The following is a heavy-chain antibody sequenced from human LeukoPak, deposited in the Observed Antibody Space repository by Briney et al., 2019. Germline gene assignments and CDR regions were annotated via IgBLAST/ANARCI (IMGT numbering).Heavy chain of an antibody. Sequence: GGSLRLSCAASGFIFRSYAMRWVRQAPGKGLEWVSGISGSGGSTYYADSVKGRFTISRDNYKNTLYLQMNSLRAEDTAVYYCAKVDLGLDYWGQGTLVTVSS. V-gene: IGHV3-23*01. CDR2: ISGSGGST. CDR3: AKVDLGLDY. D-gene: IGHD3-10*01. CDR1: GFIFRSYA. J-gene: IGHJ4*02.